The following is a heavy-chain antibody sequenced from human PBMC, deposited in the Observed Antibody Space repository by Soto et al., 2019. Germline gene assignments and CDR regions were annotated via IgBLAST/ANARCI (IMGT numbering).Heavy chain of an antibody. J-gene: IGHJ6*03. CDR2: ISNNGGST. Sequence: GGSLRLSCAASGFTFSTYGMHWVRQAPGKGLEYVSAISNNGGSTYYANSVKGNFTISRDNSKNTLYLQMGSLRAEDMAVYYCARRIGSKGYCHMDVWGKGTTVTVSS. CDR1: GFTFSTYG. CDR3: ARRIGSKGYCHMDV. D-gene: IGHD2-15*01. V-gene: IGHV3-64*01.